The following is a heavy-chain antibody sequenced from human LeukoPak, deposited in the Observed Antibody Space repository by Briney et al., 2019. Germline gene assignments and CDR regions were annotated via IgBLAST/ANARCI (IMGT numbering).Heavy chain of an antibody. Sequence: SETLSLTCTVSGGSISSYYWSWIWQPPGKGLEWIGYIFYTGSTNYNPSLKNRVTISVLTSKNRFSLKLSSVTAADTAVYYCATLTGGDDAFDIWGQGTMVTVSS. J-gene: IGHJ3*02. V-gene: IGHV4-59*01. D-gene: IGHD4-23*01. CDR2: IFYTGST. CDR3: ATLTGGDDAFDI. CDR1: GGSISSYY.